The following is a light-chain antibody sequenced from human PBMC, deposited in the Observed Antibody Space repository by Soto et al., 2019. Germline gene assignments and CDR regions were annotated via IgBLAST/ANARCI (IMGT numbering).Light chain of an antibody. J-gene: IGKJ5*01. CDR2: AAS. Sequence: DIQMTQSPSTLSASVGDTVTVTCLASQSVSGWLAWYQQKPGKAPKLLIYAASSLQSGVPSRFSGSGSETDFTLTISRLEPEDFAVYYCQQYGSSPITFGQGTRLEIK. CDR1: QSVSGW. CDR3: QQYGSSPIT. V-gene: IGKV1-5*01.